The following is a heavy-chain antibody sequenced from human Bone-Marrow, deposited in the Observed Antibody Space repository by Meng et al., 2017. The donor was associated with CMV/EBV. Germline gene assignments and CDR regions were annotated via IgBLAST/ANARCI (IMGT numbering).Heavy chain of an antibody. CDR2: IYYSGST. CDR1: GGSISSSSYY. CDR3: ARTWYYYDFWSGYLYYYGKDV. Sequence: SETLSLTCTVSGGSISSSSYYWCWIRQPPGKGLEWIGSIYYSGSTYYNPSLKSRVTISVDTSKNQFSLKLSSVTAADTAVYYCARTWYYYDFWSGYLYYYGKDVWGQGTTVTVSS. J-gene: IGHJ6*02. V-gene: IGHV4-39*07. D-gene: IGHD3-3*01.